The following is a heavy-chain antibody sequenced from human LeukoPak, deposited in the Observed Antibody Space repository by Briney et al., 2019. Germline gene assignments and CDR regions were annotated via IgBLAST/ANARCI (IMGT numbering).Heavy chain of an antibody. D-gene: IGHD1-26*01. V-gene: IGHV3-74*01. Sequence: GGSLRLSCAASGFTFSSYWMHWVRQVPGKGLVWVSRIKGDGSNIFYADSVKGRFTISRDNAKNTLYLQMNSLRGDDTAVYYCAKDVGKWESLHFFDYWGQGTLVTVSS. J-gene: IGHJ4*02. CDR1: GFTFSSYW. CDR3: AKDVGKWESLHFFDY. CDR2: IKGDGSNI.